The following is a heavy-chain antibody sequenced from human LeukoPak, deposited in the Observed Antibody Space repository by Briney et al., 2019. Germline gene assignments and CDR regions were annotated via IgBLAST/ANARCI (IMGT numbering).Heavy chain of an antibody. CDR1: GFTFSSHG. CDR3: AKDYRPHDFWSGLVDY. J-gene: IGHJ4*02. V-gene: IGHV3-23*01. CDR2: ISGSGGNT. D-gene: IGHD3-3*01. Sequence: GGSLRLSCAASGFTFSSHGMNWVRQAPGKGLEWVSGISGSGGNTYYADSVKGRFTISRDNSKNTLYLQMNSLRAEDTAVYYCAKDYRPHDFWSGLVDYWGQGTLVTVSS.